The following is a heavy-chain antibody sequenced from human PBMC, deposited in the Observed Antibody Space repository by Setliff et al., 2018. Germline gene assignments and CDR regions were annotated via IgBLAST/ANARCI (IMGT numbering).Heavy chain of an antibody. J-gene: IGHJ4*02. V-gene: IGHV1-18*01. Sequence: ASVKVSCKASGYTFTSYGISWVRQAPGQGLEWMGWISAYNGNTNYAQKLQGIVTMTTDTSTSTAYMELRSLRAEDTAVYYCARAPAHDYADYMFMTTMGYYFDYWGQGTLVTVSS. CDR1: GYTFTSYG. D-gene: IGHD4-17*01. CDR3: ARAPAHDYADYMFMTTMGYYFDY. CDR2: ISAYNGNT.